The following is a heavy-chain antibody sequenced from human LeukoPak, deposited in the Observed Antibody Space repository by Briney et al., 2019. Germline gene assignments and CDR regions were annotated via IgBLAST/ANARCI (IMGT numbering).Heavy chain of an antibody. D-gene: IGHD3-3*01. CDR2: MNPNSGNT. CDR1: GYTFTSYD. CDR3: ARVLLWTYDFWSGYLETNDY. V-gene: IGHV1-8*03. Sequence: ASVKVSCKASGYTFTSYDINWVRQAPGQGLEWMGWMNPNSGNTGYAQKFQGRVTITRNTSISTAYMELSSLRSEDTAVYYCARVLLWTYDFWSGYLETNDYWGQGTLVTVSS. J-gene: IGHJ4*02.